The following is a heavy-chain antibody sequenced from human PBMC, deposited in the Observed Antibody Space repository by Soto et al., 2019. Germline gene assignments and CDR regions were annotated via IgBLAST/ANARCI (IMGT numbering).Heavy chain of an antibody. CDR3: ASQIWSGYSLENYGMDV. J-gene: IGHJ6*02. Sequence: QVQLVQSGAEVKKPGSSVKVSCKASGGTFSSYAISWVRQAPGQGLEWMGGIIPIFGTANYAQKFQGRVTITADESTSTAYMERSSLRSEDTAVYYCASQIWSGYSLENYGMDVWGQGTTVTVSS. CDR2: IIPIFGTA. D-gene: IGHD3-3*01. CDR1: GGTFSSYA. V-gene: IGHV1-69*01.